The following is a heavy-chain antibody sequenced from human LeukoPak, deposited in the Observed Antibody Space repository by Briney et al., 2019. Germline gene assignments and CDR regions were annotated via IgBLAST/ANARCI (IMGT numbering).Heavy chain of an antibody. CDR1: GFTFSSNY. V-gene: IGHV3-53*01. CDR2: IYSGGST. J-gene: IGHJ4*02. Sequence: PGGSLRLSFAASGFTFSSNYMSWVRQPPGKGLEWVSVIYSGGSTYYADSVKGRFTISRDNSKNTLYLQMNSLRAEDTAVYYCARGGDTAMVYDYWGQGTLVTVSS. D-gene: IGHD5-18*01. CDR3: ARGGDTAMVYDY.